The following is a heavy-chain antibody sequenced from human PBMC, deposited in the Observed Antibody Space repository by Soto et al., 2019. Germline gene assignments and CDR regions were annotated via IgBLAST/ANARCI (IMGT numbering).Heavy chain of an antibody. D-gene: IGHD3-9*01. Sequence: QLQQWGAGLLKPSETLSLTCVVSGGSFSTYYYNWIRQSPGKGLEWIGEINHSGSNNYSPSLKSQVTMSLDTSTNQLSQKLTSVTAADTAVYYCARGGSNDWQVAFDIWGQGTMVTVSS. CDR2: INHSGSN. CDR3: ARGGSNDWQVAFDI. J-gene: IGHJ3*02. V-gene: IGHV4-34*01. CDR1: GGSFSTYY.